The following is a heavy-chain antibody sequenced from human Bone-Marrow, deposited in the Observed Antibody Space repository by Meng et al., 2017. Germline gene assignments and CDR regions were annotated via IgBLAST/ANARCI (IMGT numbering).Heavy chain of an antibody. Sequence: QLQLQESGPGLWKPSATLSLTCTVSGGSISSSSYYWGWIRQPPGKGLEWIGSIYYSGSTYYNPSLKSRVTISVDTSKNQFSLKLSSVTAADTAVYYCARDCPSPFRWFDPWGQGTLVTVSS. J-gene: IGHJ5*02. CDR2: IYYSGST. CDR1: GGSISSSSYY. CDR3: ARDCPSPFRWFDP. V-gene: IGHV4-39*07.